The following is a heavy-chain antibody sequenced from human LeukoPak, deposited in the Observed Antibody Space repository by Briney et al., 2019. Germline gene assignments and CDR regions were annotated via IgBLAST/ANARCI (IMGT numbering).Heavy chain of an antibody. Sequence: GGSLRLSCAASGFTFTNYWMYWVRQAPGKGLEWVANIEQGGSEKYYLDSVKGRFTISRDNAKNSLYLQMNSLRAEDTAVYYCARAGTLWFGASRIEYWGQGTLVTVSS. CDR3: ARAGTLWFGASRIEY. J-gene: IGHJ4*02. V-gene: IGHV3-7*03. CDR2: IEQGGSEK. D-gene: IGHD3-10*01. CDR1: GFTFTNYW.